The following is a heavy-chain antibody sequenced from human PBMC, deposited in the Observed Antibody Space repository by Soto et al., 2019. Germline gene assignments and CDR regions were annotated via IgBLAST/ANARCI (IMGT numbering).Heavy chain of an antibody. V-gene: IGHV4-59*01. CDR2: IYYSGST. CDR3: ARVSRRWLQTTTRDAFDI. Sequence: SETLSLTCTVSGGSISSYYWSWIRQPPGKGLEWIGYIYYSGSTNYNPSLKSRVTISVDTSKNQFSLKLSSVTAADTAVYYCARVSRRWLQTTTRDAFDIWGQGTMVTVSS. J-gene: IGHJ3*02. CDR1: GGSISSYY. D-gene: IGHD5-12*01.